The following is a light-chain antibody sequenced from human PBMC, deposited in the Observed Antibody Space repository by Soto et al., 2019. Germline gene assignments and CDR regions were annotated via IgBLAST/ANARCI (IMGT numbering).Light chain of an antibody. J-gene: IGLJ2*01. CDR3: QSYDSSLSGSV. V-gene: IGLV1-40*01. Sequence: QCVLTQPPSVSGAPGQRVTISCTGSSSNIGAGYDVHWYQLLPGTAPKLLIYGNNNRPSGVPDRFSGSKSGTSASLAITGLQAEDEAHYYCQSYDSSLSGSVFGGGTKLTVL. CDR2: GNN. CDR1: SSNIGAGYD.